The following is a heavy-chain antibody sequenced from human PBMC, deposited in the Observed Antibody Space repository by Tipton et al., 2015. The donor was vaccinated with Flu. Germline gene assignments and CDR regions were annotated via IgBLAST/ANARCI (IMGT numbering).Heavy chain of an antibody. CDR2: ISGSGGST. Sequence: SLRLSCAASGFTFSSYAMSWVRQAPGKGLEWVSAISGSGGSTYYADSVKGRFTISRDNSKNTLYLQMNSLRAEDTAVYYCAKGGPPYYYGSGNDAFDIWGQGTMVTVSS. CDR1: GFTFSSYA. CDR3: AKGGPPYYYGSGNDAFDI. V-gene: IGHV3-23*01. D-gene: IGHD3-10*01. J-gene: IGHJ3*02.